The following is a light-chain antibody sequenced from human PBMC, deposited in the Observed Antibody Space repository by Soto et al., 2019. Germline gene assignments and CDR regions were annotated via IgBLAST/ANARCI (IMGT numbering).Light chain of an antibody. CDR3: CSKAGSGTLYV. V-gene: IGLV2-23*01. J-gene: IGLJ1*01. CDR1: ITDVGTYTV. CDR2: EGN. Sequence: QSALTQPASVSGSPGQSITISCTGTITDVGTYTVVSWYQQHPGKAPKLVFYEGNNRPSGISTRFTGSRSGNTASLTISGLQPEDEADYYCCSKAGSGTLYVFGTGTKLTVL.